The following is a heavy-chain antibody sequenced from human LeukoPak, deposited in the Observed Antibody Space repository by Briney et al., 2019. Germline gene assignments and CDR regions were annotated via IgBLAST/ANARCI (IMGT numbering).Heavy chain of an antibody. J-gene: IGHJ4*02. CDR1: GFTFSSYA. V-gene: IGHV3-66*01. Sequence: GGSLRLSCAASGFTFSSYAMSWVRQAPGKGLEWVSLIYNDGNTKYADSVKGRFSISRDNSKSTLYLQLNSLRAEDTAVYYCARDLIGYDFYWGRGTLVSVSS. CDR3: ARDLIGYDFY. CDR2: IYNDGNT. D-gene: IGHD5-12*01.